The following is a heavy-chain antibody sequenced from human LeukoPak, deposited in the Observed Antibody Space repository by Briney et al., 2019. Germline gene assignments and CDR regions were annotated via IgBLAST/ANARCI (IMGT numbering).Heavy chain of an antibody. CDR3: ARDLMDNYDSSGYYDKPDAFDI. V-gene: IGHV4-4*07. CDR1: GGSISSYY. Sequence: SETLSLTCTVSGGSISSYYWSWIRQPAGKGPEWIGRIYTSGSTNYNPSLKSRVTMSVDTSKNQFSLKLSSVTAADTAVYYCARDLMDNYDSSGYYDKPDAFDIWGQGTMVTVSS. J-gene: IGHJ3*02. CDR2: IYTSGST. D-gene: IGHD3-22*01.